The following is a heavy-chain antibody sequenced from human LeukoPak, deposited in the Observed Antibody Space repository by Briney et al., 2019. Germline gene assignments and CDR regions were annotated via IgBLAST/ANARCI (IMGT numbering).Heavy chain of an antibody. D-gene: IGHD3-10*01. CDR3: ASELLWFGDYYYMDV. J-gene: IGHJ6*03. Sequence: SETLSLTCTVSGASISSYFWSWIRQPPGKGLEWIGYIYYSGSTNYNPSLKSRVTISVDTSKNQFSLKLSSVTAADTAVYYCASELLWFGDYYYMDVWGKGTTVTISS. V-gene: IGHV4-59*01. CDR1: GASISSYF. CDR2: IYYSGST.